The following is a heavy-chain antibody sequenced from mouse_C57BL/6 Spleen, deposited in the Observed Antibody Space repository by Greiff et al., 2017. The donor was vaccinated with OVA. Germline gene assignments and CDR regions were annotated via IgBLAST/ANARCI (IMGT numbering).Heavy chain of an antibody. CDR2: INPNNGGT. J-gene: IGHJ2*01. D-gene: IGHD2-4*01. V-gene: IGHV1-26*01. CDR1: GYTFTDYY. Sequence: EVQLQQSGPELVKPGASVKISCKASGYTFTDYYMNWVKQSHGKSLEWIGDINPNNGGTSYNQKFKGKATLTVDKSSSTAYMELRSLTSEDSAVYYCARHYYDYDGGYWGQGTTLTVSS. CDR3: ARHYYDYDGGY.